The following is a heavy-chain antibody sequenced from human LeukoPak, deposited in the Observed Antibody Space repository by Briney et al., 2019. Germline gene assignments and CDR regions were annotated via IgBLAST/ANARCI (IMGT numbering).Heavy chain of an antibody. J-gene: IGHJ4*02. CDR3: ARVDTAMVIDY. Sequence: SVKVSCKASGGTFSSYAISWVRQAPGQGLEWTGRIIPILGIANYAQKFQGRVTITADKSTSTAYMELSSLRSEDTAVYYCARVDTAMVIDYWGQGTLVTVSS. CDR1: GGTFSSYA. V-gene: IGHV1-69*04. CDR2: IIPILGIA. D-gene: IGHD5-18*01.